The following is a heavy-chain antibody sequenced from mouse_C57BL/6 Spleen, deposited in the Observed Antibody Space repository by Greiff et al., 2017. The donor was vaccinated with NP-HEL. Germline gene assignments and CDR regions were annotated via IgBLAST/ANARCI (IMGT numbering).Heavy chain of an antibody. CDR3: ARFSSDH. J-gene: IGHJ2*01. CDR2: INPNNGGT. Sequence: EVQLQQSGPELVKPGASVKISCKASGYTFTDYYMNWVKQSHGKSLEWIGDINPNNGGTSYNQKFKGKATLTVDKSSSTAYMELRSLTSEDSAVYYCARFSSDHSGQGTTLTVSS. CDR1: GYTFTDYY. D-gene: IGHD6-1*01. V-gene: IGHV1-26*01.